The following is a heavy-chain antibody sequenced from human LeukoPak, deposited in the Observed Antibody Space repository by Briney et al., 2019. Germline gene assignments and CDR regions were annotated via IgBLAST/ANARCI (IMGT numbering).Heavy chain of an antibody. CDR2: INHSGST. D-gene: IGHD5-18*01. CDR3: ASSYTATILDY. CDR1: GGSFSGYY. J-gene: IGHJ4*02. Sequence: ASETLSLTCAVYGGSFSGYYWSWIRQPPGKGLEWIGEINHSGSTNYNPSLKSRVTISVGTSKNQFSLKLSSVTAADTAVYYCASSYTATILDYWGQGTLVTVSS. V-gene: IGHV4-34*01.